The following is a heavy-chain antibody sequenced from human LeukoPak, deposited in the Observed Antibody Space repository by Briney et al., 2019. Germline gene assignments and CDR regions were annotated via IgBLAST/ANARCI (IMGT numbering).Heavy chain of an antibody. CDR2: FDPEDGET. CDR1: GYTLTELS. J-gene: IGHJ4*02. V-gene: IGHV1-24*01. D-gene: IGHD6-19*01. Sequence: GASVNVSCKVSGYTLTELSMHWVRQAPGKGLEWMGGFDPEDGETIYAQRFQGRVTMTEDTSTDTAYMELSSLRSEDTAAYYCATALAQWLAPGGDYWGQGTLVTVSS. CDR3: ATALAQWLAPGGDY.